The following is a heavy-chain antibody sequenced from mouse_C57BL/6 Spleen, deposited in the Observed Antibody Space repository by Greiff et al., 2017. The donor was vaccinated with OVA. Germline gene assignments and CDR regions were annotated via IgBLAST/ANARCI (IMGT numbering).Heavy chain of an antibody. J-gene: IGHJ2*01. CDR2: IHPNSGST. CDR3: ARVELWLRQGYYFDY. V-gene: IGHV1-64*01. CDR1: GYTFTSYW. Sequence: QVQLQQSGAELVKPGASVKLSCKASGYTFTSYWMHWVKQRPGQGLEWIGMIHPNSGSTNYNEKFKSKATLTVDKSSSTAYMQLSSLTSEDSAVYYCARVELWLRQGYYFDYWGQGTTLTVSS. D-gene: IGHD2-2*01.